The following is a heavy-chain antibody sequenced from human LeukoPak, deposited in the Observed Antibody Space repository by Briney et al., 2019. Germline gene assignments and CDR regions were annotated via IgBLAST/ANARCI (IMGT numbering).Heavy chain of an antibody. CDR2: IYYSGST. D-gene: IGHD3-22*01. V-gene: IGHV4-59*08. Sequence: PSETLSLTCTVSGGSISSYYWSWIRQPPGKGLEWIGYIYYSGSTNYNPSLKSRVTISVDTSKNQFSLKLSSVTAADTDVYYCARIMDYYDSSGYFFDYWGQGTLVTVSS. CDR3: ARIMDYYDSSGYFFDY. CDR1: GGSISSYY. J-gene: IGHJ4*02.